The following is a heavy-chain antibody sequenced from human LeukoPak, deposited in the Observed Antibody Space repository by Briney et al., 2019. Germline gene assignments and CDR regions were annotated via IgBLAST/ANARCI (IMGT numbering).Heavy chain of an antibody. V-gene: IGHV5-51*01. CDR3: ARRQYSGYDFDF. D-gene: IGHD5-12*01. Sequence: GESLKISCKASGYISTNCWIGWVRQMPGKGLEWMGIIYPRDSDTRYSPSFQGQVTVSADKSISTAYLQWNTLLASDTAMYYCARRQYSGYDFDFWGQGTLVTVSS. CDR1: GYISTNCW. CDR2: IYPRDSDT. J-gene: IGHJ4*02.